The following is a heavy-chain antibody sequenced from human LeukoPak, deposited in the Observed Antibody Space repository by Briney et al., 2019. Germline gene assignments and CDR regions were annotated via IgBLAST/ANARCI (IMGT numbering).Heavy chain of an antibody. CDR2: IRYDGSNK. J-gene: IGHJ4*02. D-gene: IGHD5-18*01. V-gene: IGHV3-30*02. CDR1: GFTFSSYG. Sequence: GGSLRLSCAASGFTFSSYGMHWVRQAPGKGLEWMSFIRYDGSNKYYPDSVKGRFTISRDNSKNTLYLQMNSLRAEDTAVYYCAKGYSYGFVYWGQGTLVTVSS. CDR3: AKGYSYGFVY.